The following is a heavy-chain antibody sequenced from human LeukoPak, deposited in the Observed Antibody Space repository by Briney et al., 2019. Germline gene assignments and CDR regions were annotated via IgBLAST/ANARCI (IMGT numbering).Heavy chain of an antibody. D-gene: IGHD6-19*01. CDR2: INHSGST. CDR3: ARGPSKSYRRSGWSLDY. V-gene: IGHV4-34*01. Sequence: SETLSLTCAVYGGSFSGYYWSWIRQPPGKGLEWIGEINHSGSTNYNPSLKSRVTISVDTSKNQFSLKLSSVTAADTAVYYCARGPSKSYRRSGWSLDYWGLGTLVTVSS. J-gene: IGHJ4*02. CDR1: GGSFSGYY.